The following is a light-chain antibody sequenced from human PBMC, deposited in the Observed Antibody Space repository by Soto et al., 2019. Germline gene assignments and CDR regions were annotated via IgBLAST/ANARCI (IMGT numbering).Light chain of an antibody. CDR1: QSLTNNY. CDR2: AAS. CDR3: QQYGSSLPVT. V-gene: IGKV3-20*01. Sequence: EIVLMQSPGTLSLSPGERATLSCRASQSLTNNYLAWYQQKPGQAPRLLIYAASSRATGIPDRFSGSGSETDFTLTISRLEPEDFAVYYCQQYGSSLPVTFGGGTKVDIK. J-gene: IGKJ4*01.